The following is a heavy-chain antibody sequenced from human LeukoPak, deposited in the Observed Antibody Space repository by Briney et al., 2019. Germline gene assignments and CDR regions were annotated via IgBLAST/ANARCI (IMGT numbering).Heavy chain of an antibody. CDR3: AKDTAYYYDSRDYGMDV. CDR1: GFSFSNFG. V-gene: IGHV3-30*02. CDR2: IWHDGTEK. Sequence: GGSLRLSCAASGFSFSNFGMHWVRQAPGKGLEWVAVIWHDGTEKYYVDSVKGRFTISRDNSKNTLYLQMNSLRAEDTAVYYCAKDTAYYYDSRDYGMDVWGQGTTVTVSS. J-gene: IGHJ6*02. D-gene: IGHD3-22*01.